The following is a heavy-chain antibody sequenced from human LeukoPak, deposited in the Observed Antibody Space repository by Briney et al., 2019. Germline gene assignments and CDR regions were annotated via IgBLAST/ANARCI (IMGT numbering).Heavy chain of an antibody. D-gene: IGHD3-10*01. CDR1: GGSISSYY. CDR2: IYYSGST. CDR3: ARGNYYYGSGSYPS. Sequence: SETLSLTCTVSGGSISSYYWSWIRQPPGKGLEWIGYIYYSGSTNYNPSLKSRVTISVDTSKNQFSLKLSSVTAADTAVYYCARGNYYYGSGSYPSWGQGTLVTVSS. J-gene: IGHJ4*02. V-gene: IGHV4-59*12.